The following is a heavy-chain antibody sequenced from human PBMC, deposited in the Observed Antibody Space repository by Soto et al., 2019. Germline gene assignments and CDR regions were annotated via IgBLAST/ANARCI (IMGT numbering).Heavy chain of an antibody. CDR1: GGAISSTSDY. V-gene: IGHV4-39*07. J-gene: IGHJ4*02. D-gene: IGHD5-12*01. Sequence: SETLSLTCTVSGGAISSTSDYWGWIRQPPGKGLEWIGNIYYSGNTYYNPSLKSRVTISVDTSKNQFSLKLSSVTAADTAVYYCARVMYSGYEYYFDYWGQGTLVTVSS. CDR3: ARVMYSGYEYYFDY. CDR2: IYYSGNT.